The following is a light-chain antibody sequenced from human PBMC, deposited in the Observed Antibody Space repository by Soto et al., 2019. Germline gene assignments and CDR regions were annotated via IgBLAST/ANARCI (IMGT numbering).Light chain of an antibody. CDR1: SSDVGAYNY. CDR3: NSYVGSNNYV. V-gene: IGLV2-8*01. CDR2: EVT. J-gene: IGLJ1*01. Sequence: QSVLTQPPSASGSPGQSVTISCTGTSSDVGAYNYVSWYQQHPGKAPKLIIYEVTKRPSGVPDRFSGSKSGNTASLTVSGLQADDEADYYCNSYVGSNNYVFGTGTKVTVL.